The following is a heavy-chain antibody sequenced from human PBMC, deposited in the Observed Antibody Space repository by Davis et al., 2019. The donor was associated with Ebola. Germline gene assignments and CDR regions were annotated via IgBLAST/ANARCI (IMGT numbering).Heavy chain of an antibody. V-gene: IGHV4-59*12. CDR2: MYNGGSA. Sequence: SETLSLTCTVSGASISSYYWTWIRQPPGKGLEWIAYMYNGGSANYNPSLKSRVTISVDTSKNQFSLKLSSVTAADTAVYYCARSPGIARYNWFDPWGQGTLVTVSS. CDR3: ARSPGIARYNWFDP. D-gene: IGHD6-13*01. CDR1: GASISSYY. J-gene: IGHJ5*02.